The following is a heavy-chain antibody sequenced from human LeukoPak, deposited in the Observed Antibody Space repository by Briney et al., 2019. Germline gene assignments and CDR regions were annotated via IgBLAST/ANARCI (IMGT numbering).Heavy chain of an antibody. J-gene: IGHJ3*02. CDR1: GFTFKSFS. Sequence: GGSLRLSCAASGFTFKSFSMTWVRQAPGKGLEWVASISSTSAHKYHADSVKGRLTISRDNDKNSLYLQMNSLRTEDTALYYCATRVTADSYDASDIWGQGTMVTVSS. D-gene: IGHD6-13*01. V-gene: IGHV3-21*06. CDR3: ATRVTADSYDASDI. CDR2: ISSTSAHK.